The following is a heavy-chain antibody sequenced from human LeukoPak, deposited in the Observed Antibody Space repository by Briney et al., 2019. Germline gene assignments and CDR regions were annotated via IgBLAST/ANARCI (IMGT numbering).Heavy chain of an antibody. CDR2: ISGSGGST. CDR3: AKAPYIAAAGTHLDY. J-gene: IGHJ4*02. CDR1: GSTFSSYA. Sequence: GGSLRLSCAASGSTFSSYAMSWVRQAPGKGLEWVSAISGSGGSTYYADSVKGRFTISRDNSKNTLYLQMNSLRAEDTAVYYCAKAPYIAAAGTHLDYWGQGTLVTVSS. D-gene: IGHD6-13*01. V-gene: IGHV3-23*01.